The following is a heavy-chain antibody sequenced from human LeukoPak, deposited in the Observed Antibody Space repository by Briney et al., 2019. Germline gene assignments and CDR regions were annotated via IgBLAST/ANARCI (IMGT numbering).Heavy chain of an antibody. Sequence: GGSLRLSCAASGFTFSTSWMSWVRQAPGKGLEWVATINQDGSKTYYVDSVRGRFTISRDNAKNSLYLQMNSLRADDTAVYFCAREYSSSARDYWGQGTLVTVSS. D-gene: IGHD6-6*01. V-gene: IGHV3-7*05. CDR2: INQDGSKT. CDR3: AREYSSSARDY. CDR1: GFTFSTSW. J-gene: IGHJ4*02.